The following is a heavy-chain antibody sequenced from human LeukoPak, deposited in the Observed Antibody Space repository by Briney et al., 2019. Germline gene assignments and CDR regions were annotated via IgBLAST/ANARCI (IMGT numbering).Heavy chain of an antibody. CDR3: AKAAFWSHFDY. Sequence: GGSLTVSCVASGFTFSSYAMSWVRQAPAKALELVSAISSSGGSTHYADSVKGRFTISRDNSKNTLYLQMNSHRAEDTAVYYCAKAAFWSHFDYWGQGTLVTVSS. CDR2: ISSSGGST. CDR1: GFTFSSYA. D-gene: IGHD3-3*01. V-gene: IGHV3-23*01. J-gene: IGHJ4*02.